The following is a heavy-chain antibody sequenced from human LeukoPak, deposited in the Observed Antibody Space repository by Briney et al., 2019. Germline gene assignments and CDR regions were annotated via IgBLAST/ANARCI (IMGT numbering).Heavy chain of an antibody. D-gene: IGHD3-10*01. Sequence: SETLSLTCTVSGGSIREYYLSWIRQPPGKGLEWIGYIYDSGSTNYNPSLKSRVTISVDMSKNHFSLKLSSVTAADTAVYYCARELVRGVIGAFDVWGRGTMVTVSS. CDR1: GGSIREYY. V-gene: IGHV4-59*01. J-gene: IGHJ3*01. CDR3: ARELVRGVIGAFDV. CDR2: IYDSGST.